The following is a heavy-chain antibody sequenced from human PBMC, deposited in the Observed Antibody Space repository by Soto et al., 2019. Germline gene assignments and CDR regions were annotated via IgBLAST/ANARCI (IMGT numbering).Heavy chain of an antibody. Sequence: PSETLSLTCTVSGGSISSYYWSWIRQPPGKGLEWIGYIYYSGSTNYNPSLKSRVTISVDTSKNQFSLKLSSVTAADTAVYYCASHIGNHAQWFGYWGQGTLVTVSS. J-gene: IGHJ4*02. D-gene: IGHD3-10*01. CDR3: ASHIGNHAQWFGY. CDR1: GGSISSYY. V-gene: IGHV4-59*08. CDR2: IYYSGST.